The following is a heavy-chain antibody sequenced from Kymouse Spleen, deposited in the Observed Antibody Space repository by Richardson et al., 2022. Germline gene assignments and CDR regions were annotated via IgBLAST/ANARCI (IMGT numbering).Heavy chain of an antibody. CDR3: AKDRANFDAFDI. CDR1: GFTFDDYA. CDR2: ISWNSGSI. Sequence: EVQLVESGGGLVQPGRSLRLSCAASGFTFDDYAMHWVRQAPGKGLEWVSGISWNSGSIGYADSVKGRFTISRDNAKNSLYLQMNSLRAEDTALYYCAKDRANFDAFDIWGQGTMVTVSS. J-gene: IGHJ3*02. D-gene: IGHD7-27*02. V-gene: IGHV3-9*01.